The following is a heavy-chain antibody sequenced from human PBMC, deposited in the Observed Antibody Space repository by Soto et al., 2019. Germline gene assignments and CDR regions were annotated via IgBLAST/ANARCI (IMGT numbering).Heavy chain of an antibody. CDR3: ARVGEGEAAGTPPDN. J-gene: IGHJ3*02. Sequence: ASVKVSCKASGYTFSGYYIHWVRQTPRQGLEWMGIINPAGDRRTYAQKFQGRITMTRDPSMRAVYMELNSLTSDDTGVYYCARVGEGEAAGTPPDNWG. D-gene: IGHD6-13*01. CDR2: INPAGDRR. CDR1: GYTFSGYY. V-gene: IGHV1-46*01.